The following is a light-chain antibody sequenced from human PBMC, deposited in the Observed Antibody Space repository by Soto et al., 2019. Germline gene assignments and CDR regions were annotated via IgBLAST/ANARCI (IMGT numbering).Light chain of an antibody. CDR3: QQYYDWPHHT. V-gene: IGKV3-15*01. CDR2: AAS. CDR1: QSVVTN. J-gene: IGKJ2*01. Sequence: EIVMTQSPATLSVSLGESATLSCRASQSVVTNLAWYQQTPGQAPRLLIYAASTRATGIPARFSGSGSGTECILTISTLQSADVAVYYCQQYYDWPHHTCGQGTKLEIK.